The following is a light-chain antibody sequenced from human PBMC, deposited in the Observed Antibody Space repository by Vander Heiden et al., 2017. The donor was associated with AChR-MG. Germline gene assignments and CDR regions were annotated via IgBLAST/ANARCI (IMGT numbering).Light chain of an antibody. Sequence: DIQMTQSPSSLSASVGDRVTITCRASQSISSYLNWYQQKPGKAPKLLIYAASSLQSGVPSRFSGSGYGTDFTLTISSLQPEDFATYYCQQSDSTPRWTFGQRTKVEIK. CDR1: QSISSY. J-gene: IGKJ1*01. V-gene: IGKV1-39*01. CDR3: QQSDSTPRWT. CDR2: AAS.